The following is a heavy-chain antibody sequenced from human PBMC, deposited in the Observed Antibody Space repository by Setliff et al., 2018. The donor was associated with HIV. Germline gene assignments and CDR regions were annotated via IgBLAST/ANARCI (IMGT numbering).Heavy chain of an antibody. J-gene: IGHJ4*02. CDR2: ISGSGDNT. CDR3: AKDGYNDYLNSYFDY. V-gene: IGHV3-23*01. Sequence: GGSLRLSCAASGFTFSSYSMNWVRQAPGKGLEWVSKISGSGDNTYYAESVKCRFTISRDNSKNTLYLQMNSLRAEDTALYYCAKDGYNDYLNSYFDYWGQGTLVTVSS. CDR1: GFTFSSYS. D-gene: IGHD4-4*01.